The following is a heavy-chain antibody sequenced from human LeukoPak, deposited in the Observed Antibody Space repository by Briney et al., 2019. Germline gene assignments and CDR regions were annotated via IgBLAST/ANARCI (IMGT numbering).Heavy chain of an antibody. D-gene: IGHD6-19*01. V-gene: IGHV1-2*04. CDR2: INPNSGGT. CDR3: ARDGDPIAVARSWFDP. J-gene: IGHJ5*02. Sequence: ASVKVSCKASGYTFTGYYMHWVRQAPGQGLEWMGWINPNSGGTNYAQKFQGWVTMTRDTSISTAYMELSSLRSEDTAVYYCARDGDPIAVARSWFDPWGQGTLVTVSS. CDR1: GYTFTGYY.